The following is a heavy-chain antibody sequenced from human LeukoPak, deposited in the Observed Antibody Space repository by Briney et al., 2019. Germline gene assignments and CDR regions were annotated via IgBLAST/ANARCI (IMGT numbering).Heavy chain of an antibody. CDR1: GFTFSSYW. Sequence: PGGSLRLSCAASGFTFSSYWMSWVRQAPGKGLEWVANIKQDGSERYYVDSVKGRFTIYRDNAKNSLYLQMNSLRAEDTAVYYYASAHCGDYEGFANLNFWGQGTLVTVSS. CDR3: ASAHCGDYEGFANLNF. J-gene: IGHJ4*02. CDR2: IKQDGSER. D-gene: IGHD4-17*01. V-gene: IGHV3-7*01.